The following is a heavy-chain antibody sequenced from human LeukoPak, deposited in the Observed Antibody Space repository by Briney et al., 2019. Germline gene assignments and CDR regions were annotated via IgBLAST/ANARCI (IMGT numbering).Heavy chain of an antibody. Sequence: PGRCLRLSCAASGFTFSSHGFHWVRQAPGKGLEWVAVIWYDGSKKYYADSVRGRFTISRDDSKNTLYLQMNSLRAEDTAVYYCARGMFRGVPAATTYYYYGMDVWGKGTTVTVSS. CDR1: GFTFSSHG. D-gene: IGHD2-2*01. J-gene: IGHJ6*04. V-gene: IGHV3-33*01. CDR3: ARGMFRGVPAATTYYYYGMDV. CDR2: IWYDGSKK.